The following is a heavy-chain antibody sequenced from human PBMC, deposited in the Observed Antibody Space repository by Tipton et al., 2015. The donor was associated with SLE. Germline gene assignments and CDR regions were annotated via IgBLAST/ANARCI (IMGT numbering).Heavy chain of an antibody. D-gene: IGHD1-26*01. CDR1: GESLSGHY. Sequence: TLSLTCTVYGESLSGHYWVWIRQPPGKGLGWIGDINHSGRIDYNPSLMSRVTISEATSKNQFSLTLTSVTAADTGVYYCAGGPVLQGAGFDFWGQGTMVTVSS. CDR2: INHSGRI. V-gene: IGHV4-34*01. CDR3: AGGPVLQGAGFDF. J-gene: IGHJ3*01.